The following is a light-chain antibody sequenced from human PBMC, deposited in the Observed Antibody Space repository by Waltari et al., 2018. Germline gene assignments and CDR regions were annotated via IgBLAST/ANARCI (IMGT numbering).Light chain of an antibody. J-gene: IGKJ2*01. CDR3: QQYNNWPRT. V-gene: IGKV3-15*01. Sequence: EIVMTQSPATLSVSPGERATLSCRASQSVTTDLAWYQQKPGQAPRLLIYGASTRATGIPGRFSGSGSGTEFTLTISLQSEDFAVYYCQQYNNWPRTFGQGTKLEIK. CDR2: GAS. CDR1: QSVTTD.